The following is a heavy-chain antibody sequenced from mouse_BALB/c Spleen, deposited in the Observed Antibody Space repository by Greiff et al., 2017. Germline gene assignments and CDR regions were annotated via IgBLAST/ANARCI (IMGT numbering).Heavy chain of an antibody. CDR1: GFTFSSYT. CDR3: ARDSGSSYGYFDV. V-gene: IGHV5-12-2*01. J-gene: IGHJ1*01. D-gene: IGHD1-1*01. CDR2: ISNGGGST. Sequence: DVKLVESGGGLVQPGGSLKLSCAASGFTFSSYTMSWVRQTPEKRLEWVAYISNGGGSTYYPDTVKGRFTISRDNAKNTLYLQMSSLKSEDTAMYYCARDSGSSYGYFDVWGAGTTVTVAS.